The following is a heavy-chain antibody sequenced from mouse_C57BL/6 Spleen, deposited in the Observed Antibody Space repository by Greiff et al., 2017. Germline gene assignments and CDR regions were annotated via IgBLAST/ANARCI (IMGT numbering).Heavy chain of an antibody. CDR3: ARQDPYAMDY. V-gene: IGHV1-12*01. Sequence: QVQLQQSGAELVRPGASVKMSCKASGYTFTSYNMHWVQQTPRQSLEWIGAIYPGNGDTSYNQKFKGQVTLTVDKSSSTAYMQLSSLTSEDSAVYFCARQDPYAMDYWGQGTSVTVSS. CDR1: GYTFTSYN. J-gene: IGHJ4*01. CDR2: IYPGNGDT.